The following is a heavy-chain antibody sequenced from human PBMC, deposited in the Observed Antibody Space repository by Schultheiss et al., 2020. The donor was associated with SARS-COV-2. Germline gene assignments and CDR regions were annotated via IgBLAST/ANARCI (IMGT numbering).Heavy chain of an antibody. CDR1: GFNFNDCA. CDR3: AKAGSTVTFFDS. CDR2: ISATAGTI. Sequence: GESLKISCAASGFNFNDCAMNWVRQAPGKGLEWVSAISATAGTIYYADSVQGRFTLSRDNSKNMVFLQMNSLRAEDTAIYYCAKAGSTVTFFDSWGQGTLVTVPS. J-gene: IGHJ4*02. D-gene: IGHD4-17*01. V-gene: IGHV3-23*01.